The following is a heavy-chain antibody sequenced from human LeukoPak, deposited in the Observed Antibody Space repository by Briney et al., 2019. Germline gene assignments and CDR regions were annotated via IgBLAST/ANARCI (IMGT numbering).Heavy chain of an antibody. Sequence: SVKVSCKASGGTFSSYTISWGRQAPGQGLEWMGRVIPILGIANYAQKFQGRVTITADKSTSTAYMELSSLRSEDTAVYYCARDREGGSYDYYFDYWGQGTLVTVSS. CDR1: GGTFSSYT. CDR2: VIPILGIA. J-gene: IGHJ4*02. D-gene: IGHD5-18*01. CDR3: ARDREGGSYDYYFDY. V-gene: IGHV1-69*04.